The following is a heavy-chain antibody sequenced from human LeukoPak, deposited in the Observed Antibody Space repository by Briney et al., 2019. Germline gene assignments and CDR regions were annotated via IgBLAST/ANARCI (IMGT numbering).Heavy chain of an antibody. V-gene: IGHV3-33*01. CDR1: GFTFRSYG. CDR3: VRVGYTNYGIDY. Sequence: PGRSLRLSCAVSGFTFRSYGMHWVRQAPGKGLEWVAVIWYDGSNKYYADSVKGRFTISRDSSKNTLDLQMNSLRAEDTAVYYCVRVGYTNYGIDYWGQGTLVTVSS. D-gene: IGHD4-11*01. J-gene: IGHJ4*02. CDR2: IWYDGSNK.